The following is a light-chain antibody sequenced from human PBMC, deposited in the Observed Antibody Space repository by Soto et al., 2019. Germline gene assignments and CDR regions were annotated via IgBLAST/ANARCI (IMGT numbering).Light chain of an antibody. Sequence: QSVLTQPASVSESPGQSISISCGGGRNDIGTYNLVSWYQQHPGKAPKLIIYEGNKRPSEVSNSFSASRSGNTASLTISGREVEDEADYSCCSYTDGSSLLFGGGTKLTVL. CDR2: EGN. CDR3: CSYTDGSSLL. CDR1: RNDIGTYNL. J-gene: IGLJ3*02. V-gene: IGLV2-23*01.